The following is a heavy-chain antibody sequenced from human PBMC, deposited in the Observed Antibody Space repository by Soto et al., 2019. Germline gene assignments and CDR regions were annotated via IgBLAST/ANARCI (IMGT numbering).Heavy chain of an antibody. J-gene: IGHJ6*02. D-gene: IGHD3-10*01. CDR2: ISGSGGST. Sequence: GGSLRLSCAASGFTFSSYAMSWVRQAPGKGLEWVSAISGSGGSTYYADSVKGRFTISRDNSKNTLYLQMNSLRAEDTAVYYCAKDTMVRGMDYYYGMDDWGQGTTVTVSS. CDR1: GFTFSSYA. V-gene: IGHV3-23*01. CDR3: AKDTMVRGMDYYYGMDD.